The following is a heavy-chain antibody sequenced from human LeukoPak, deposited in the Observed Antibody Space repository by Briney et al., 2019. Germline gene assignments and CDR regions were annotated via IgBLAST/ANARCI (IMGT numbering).Heavy chain of an antibody. CDR3: ARQASVLTTPNDH. J-gene: IGHJ4*02. D-gene: IGHD1-14*01. CDR2: IYVGDSDT. CDR1: GHSFTSYW. V-gene: IGHV5-51*01. Sequence: GESLKISCKGSGHSFTSYWIAWVRQMPGKGLEGMGIIYVGDSDTRYSPSFQGQVTISVDRSISTAYLQWTSLKASDIAIYYCARQASVLTTPNDHWGQGTPVTVSS.